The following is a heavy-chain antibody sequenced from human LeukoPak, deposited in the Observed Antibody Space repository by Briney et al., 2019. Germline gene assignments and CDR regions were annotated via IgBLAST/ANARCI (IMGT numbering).Heavy chain of an antibody. CDR1: GGTFSSYA. Sequence: SVKVSCKASGGTFSSYAISWVRQAPGQGLEWMGGIIPIFGTANYAQKFQGRVTITADESTSTAYTELSSLRSEDTAVYYCARSSKGYCSSTSCFEFDPWGQGTLVTVSS. D-gene: IGHD2-2*01. CDR3: ARSSKGYCSSTSCFEFDP. J-gene: IGHJ5*02. V-gene: IGHV1-69*13. CDR2: IIPIFGTA.